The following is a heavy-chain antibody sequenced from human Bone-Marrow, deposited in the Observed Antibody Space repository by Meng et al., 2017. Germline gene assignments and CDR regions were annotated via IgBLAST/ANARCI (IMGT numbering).Heavy chain of an antibody. CDR2: ISYDGSNK. Sequence: GESLKISCAASGFTFSSYAMHWVRQAPGKGLEWVAVISYDGSNKSYADSLKGRFTISRDNSKNTLYLQMHSLRAEDTAIYYCAKSPSSEVVPATRWFDPWGQGTLVTVSS. J-gene: IGHJ5*02. CDR1: GFTFSSYA. CDR3: AKSPSSEVVPATRWFDP. V-gene: IGHV3-30*04. D-gene: IGHD2-15*01.